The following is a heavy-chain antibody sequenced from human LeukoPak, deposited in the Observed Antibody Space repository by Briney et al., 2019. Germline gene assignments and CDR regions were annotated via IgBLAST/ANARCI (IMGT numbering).Heavy chain of an antibody. CDR1: GYSFTNYW. CDR2: IFPGDSHT. J-gene: IGHJ5*02. Sequence: GESLKISCKGSGYSFTNYWIGWVRQMPGKGLEWMGIIFPGDSHTRYSPSFQGQVTMSADKSISTAYLQWSSLRASDTAMYYCARSSVSWFDPWGQGTLVTVSS. V-gene: IGHV5-51*01. CDR3: ARSSVSWFDP. D-gene: IGHD5/OR15-5a*01.